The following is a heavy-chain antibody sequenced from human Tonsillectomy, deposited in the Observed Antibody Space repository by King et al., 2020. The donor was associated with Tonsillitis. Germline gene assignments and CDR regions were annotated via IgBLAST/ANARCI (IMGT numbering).Heavy chain of an antibody. D-gene: IGHD3-22*01. CDR1: GGTFTRSA. J-gene: IGHJ4*02. V-gene: IGHV1-69*14. CDR3: ARSRTTGFYYDSSGYYSYDPDY. Sequence: QLVQSGAEVKKPGSSVRVSCKASGGTFTRSAFTWGRQAPGQGLEWMGGIIPLFGTANYAQQFQGRVTITADRSTSTAYMELSSLRSQDTPVYHCARSRTTGFYYDSSGYYSYDPDYWGQGTLVTVSS. CDR2: IIPLFGTA.